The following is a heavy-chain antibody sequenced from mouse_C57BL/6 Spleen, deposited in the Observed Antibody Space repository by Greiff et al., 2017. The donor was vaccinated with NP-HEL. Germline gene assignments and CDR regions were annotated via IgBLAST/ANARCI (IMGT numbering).Heavy chain of an antibody. CDR3: ARQDYDAGRGAMDY. CDR2: IYPGDGDT. J-gene: IGHJ4*01. Sequence: VKLMESGPELVKPGASVKISCKASGYAFSSSWMNWVKQRPGKGLEWIGRIYPGDGDTNYNGKFKGKATLTADKSSSTAYMQLSSLTSEDSAVYFCARQDYDAGRGAMDYWGQGTSVTVSS. V-gene: IGHV1-82*01. CDR1: GYAFSSSW. D-gene: IGHD2-4*01.